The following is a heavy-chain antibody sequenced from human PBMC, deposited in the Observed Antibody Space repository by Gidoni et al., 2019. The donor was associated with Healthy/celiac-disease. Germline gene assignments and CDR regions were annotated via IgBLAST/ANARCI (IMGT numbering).Heavy chain of an antibody. Sequence: EVQLLESVVCFVQPVGSLRLSCAASGFTFSSYAMSWVRQAPGKGLEWVSAISGSCGRTYYADSVKGRCTISRDNSKNTLYLQMNSLRAEDTAVYYCAKGADYWGQGTLVTVSS. CDR2: ISGSCGRT. J-gene: IGHJ4*02. V-gene: IGHV3-23*01. CDR3: AKGADY. CDR1: GFTFSSYA.